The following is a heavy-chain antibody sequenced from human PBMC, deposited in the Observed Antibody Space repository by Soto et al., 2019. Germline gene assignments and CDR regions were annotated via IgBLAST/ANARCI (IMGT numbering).Heavy chain of an antibody. CDR2: IIPMFEKT. J-gene: IGHJ4*02. CDR1: GGTFSSYV. D-gene: IGHD6-19*01. Sequence: QGQLVQSGAEVKKPGSSVKVSCKASGGTFSSYVISWVRQAPGQGLEWMGGIIPMFEKTTYGQRFQGRVTITADESTSTDYMELSSLRSEDTAFYFCSSSSSPLGFDFWGQGTLVTVSS. V-gene: IGHV1-69*01. CDR3: SSSSSPLGFDF.